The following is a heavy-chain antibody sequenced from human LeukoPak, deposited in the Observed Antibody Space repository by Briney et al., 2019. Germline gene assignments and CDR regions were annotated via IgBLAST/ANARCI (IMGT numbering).Heavy chain of an antibody. D-gene: IGHD3-9*01. CDR2: IYYSGST. CDR3: ARGGGSYYDILTGYYYYYYMDV. CDR1: GGSISSYY. V-gene: IGHV4-59*01. J-gene: IGHJ6*03. Sequence: SETLSLTCTVPGGSISSYYWSWIRQPPGKGLEWIGYIYYSGSTNYNPSLKSRVTISVDTSKNQFSLKLSSVTAADTAVYYCARGGGSYYDILTGYYYYYYMDVWGKGTTVTISS.